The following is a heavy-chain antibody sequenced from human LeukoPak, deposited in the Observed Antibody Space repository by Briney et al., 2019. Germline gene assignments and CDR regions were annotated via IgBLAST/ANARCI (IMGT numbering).Heavy chain of an antibody. J-gene: IGHJ2*01. CDR3: ARVSSSWYEDWYFDL. CDR1: GGSISSYY. CDR2: IYYSGST. V-gene: IGHV4-59*12. D-gene: IGHD6-13*01. Sequence: SETLSLTCTVSGGSISSYYWSWIRQPPGKGLEWIGYIYYSGSTNYNPSLKSRVTISVDTSKNQFSLKLSSVTAADTAVYYCARVSSSWYEDWYFDLWGRGSLVSVSS.